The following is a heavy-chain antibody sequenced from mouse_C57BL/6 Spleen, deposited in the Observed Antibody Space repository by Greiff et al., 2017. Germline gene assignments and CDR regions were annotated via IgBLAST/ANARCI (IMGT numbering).Heavy chain of an antibody. V-gene: IGHV1-22*01. CDR2: INPNNGYT. J-gene: IGHJ2*01. CDR3: AREITTVVAPYFDY. Sequence: EVQLQQSGPELVKPGASVKMSCKASGYTFTDYNMHWVKQSHGKSLEWIGYINPNNGYTNYNEKFKGKATLTADKSSSTAYMQFSSLTSEDSAIYYCAREITTVVAPYFDYWGQGTTLTVSS. CDR1: GYTFTDYN. D-gene: IGHD1-1*01.